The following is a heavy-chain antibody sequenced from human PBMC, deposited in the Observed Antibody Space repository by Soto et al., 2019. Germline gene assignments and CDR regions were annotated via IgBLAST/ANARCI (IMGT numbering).Heavy chain of an antibody. CDR3: AKDSLYFQH. CDR2: ISYDGNNK. V-gene: IGHV3-30-3*01. J-gene: IGHJ1*01. CDR1: GFTFNRYA. Sequence: PGGSLRLSCAASGFTFNRYAMSWVRQAPGKGLEWVAVISYDGNNKFYADSVKGRFTISRVSTKQTLYLQMNSLRAEDTAVYYCAKDSLYFQHWGQGTLVTVSS.